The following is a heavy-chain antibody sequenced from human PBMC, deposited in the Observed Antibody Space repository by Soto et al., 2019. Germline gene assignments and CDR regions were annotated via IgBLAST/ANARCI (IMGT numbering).Heavy chain of an antibody. J-gene: IGHJ5*02. Sequence: QVQLVQSGAEVKKPGASVKVSCKASGYTFTGYYMHWVRQAPGQGLEWMGWINPNSGGTNYAQKYQGWVTMTRDTSISTAYMELSRLRSDDTAVYYCARCSSTDQWWFDPWGQGTLVTVSS. CDR2: INPNSGGT. D-gene: IGHD2-2*01. CDR3: ARCSSTDQWWFDP. V-gene: IGHV1-2*04. CDR1: GYTFTGYY.